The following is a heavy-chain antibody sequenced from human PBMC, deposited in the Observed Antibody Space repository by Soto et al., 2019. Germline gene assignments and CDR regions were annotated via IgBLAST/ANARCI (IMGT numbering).Heavy chain of an antibody. CDR2: ISESGTSM. CDR3: ARDQEVHDSRGHKIRAMDV. CDR1: GFPFSRYE. D-gene: IGHD6-19*01. Sequence: HLGGSLRLSCSASGFPFSRYEMNCVRQAPGKGLEWISYISESGTSMYYADAVKGRFAISRDNAQNSLYLQMNSLRIEDTAVYYCARDQEVHDSRGHKIRAMDVWGQGTTVTVSS. J-gene: IGHJ6*02. V-gene: IGHV3-48*03.